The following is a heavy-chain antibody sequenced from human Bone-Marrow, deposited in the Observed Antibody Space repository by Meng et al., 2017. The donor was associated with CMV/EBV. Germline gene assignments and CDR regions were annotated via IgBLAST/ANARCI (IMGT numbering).Heavy chain of an antibody. CDR3: ARAYSSSWYGYYYYGREV. J-gene: IGHJ6*02. CDR2: MNPNSGNT. V-gene: IGHV1-8*01. D-gene: IGHD6-13*01. Sequence: ASVKVSCKASGYTFTSYDINWVRQATGQGLEWMGWMNPNSGNTGYAQKFQGRVTITRNTSISTAYMELSSLRSEDTAVYYCARAYSSSWYGYYYYGREVWGQGTTVNVAS. CDR1: GYTFTSYD.